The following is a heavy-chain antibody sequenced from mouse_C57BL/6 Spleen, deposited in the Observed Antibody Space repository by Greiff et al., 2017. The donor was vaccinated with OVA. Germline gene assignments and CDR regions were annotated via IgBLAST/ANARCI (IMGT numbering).Heavy chain of an antibody. D-gene: IGHD1-1*01. V-gene: IGHV5-17*01. Sequence: EVKLMESGGGLVKPGGSLKLSCAASGFTFSDYGMHWVRQAPEKGLEWVAYISSGSSTIYYADTVKGRFTISRDNAKNTLFLQMTSLRSEDTAMYYCASEDYYGSSFWFAYWGQGTLVTVSA. J-gene: IGHJ3*01. CDR1: GFTFSDYG. CDR2: ISSGSSTI. CDR3: ASEDYYGSSFWFAY.